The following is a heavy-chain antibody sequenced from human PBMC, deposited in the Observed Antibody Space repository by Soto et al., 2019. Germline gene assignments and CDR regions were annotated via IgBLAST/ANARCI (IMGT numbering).Heavy chain of an antibody. CDR3: ARRIVGAHYFDY. Sequence: VASVKVSFKACGGTFSRYAISWVRQAPGQGLEWMGGIIPIFGTANYAQKFQGRVTITADKSTSTAYMELSSLRSEDTAVYYCARRIVGAHYFDYWGQGTLVTVSS. D-gene: IGHD1-26*01. V-gene: IGHV1-69*06. CDR2: IIPIFGTA. J-gene: IGHJ4*02. CDR1: GGTFSRYA.